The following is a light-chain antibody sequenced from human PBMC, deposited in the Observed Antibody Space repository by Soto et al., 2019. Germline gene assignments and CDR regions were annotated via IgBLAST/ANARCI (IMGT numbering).Light chain of an antibody. V-gene: IGKV3-15*01. Sequence: EIVITQSPATLSVSPGERATLSCRASQSVSSNLAWYQQKPGQAPRLLIYGASTRATGIPARISGSGSGTELTLTISSLQSEDFAVYYCQQYNNWPAWTFGQGTKVDIK. J-gene: IGKJ1*01. CDR1: QSVSSN. CDR2: GAS. CDR3: QQYNNWPAWT.